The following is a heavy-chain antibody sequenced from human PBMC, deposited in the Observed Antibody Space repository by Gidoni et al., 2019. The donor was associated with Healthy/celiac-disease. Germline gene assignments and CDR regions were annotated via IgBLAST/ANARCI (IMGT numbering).Heavy chain of an antibody. CDR3: AKGAYYDILTGPYYFDY. CDR2: ISWNSGSI. V-gene: IGHV3-9*01. CDR1: GFTFDDYA. Sequence: EVQLVESGGGLVQPGRSLRLSCAASGFTFDDYAMHWVRQAPGKGLEWVSGISWNSGSIGYADSVKGRFTISRDNAKNSLYLQMNSLRAEDTALYYCAKGAYYDILTGPYYFDYWGQGTLVTVSS. D-gene: IGHD3-9*01. J-gene: IGHJ4*02.